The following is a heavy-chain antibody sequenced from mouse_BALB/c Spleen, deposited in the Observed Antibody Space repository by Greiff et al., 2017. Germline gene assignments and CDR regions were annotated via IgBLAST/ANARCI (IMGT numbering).Heavy chain of an antibody. CDR3: ARGGSSLYYFDY. D-gene: IGHD1-1*01. CDR2: ISDGGSYT. Sequence: EVQGVESGGGLVKPGGSLKLSCAASGFTFSDYYMYWVRQTPEKRLEWVATISDGGSYTYYPDSVKGRFTISRDNAKNNLYLQMSSLKSEDTAMYYCARGGSSLYYFDYWGQGTTLTVSS. V-gene: IGHV5-4*02. J-gene: IGHJ2*01. CDR1: GFTFSDYY.